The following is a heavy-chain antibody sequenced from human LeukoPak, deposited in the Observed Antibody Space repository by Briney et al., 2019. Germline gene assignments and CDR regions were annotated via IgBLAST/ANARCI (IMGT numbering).Heavy chain of an antibody. D-gene: IGHD3-22*01. J-gene: IGHJ3*02. CDR3: ASSMIVVVPDAFDI. V-gene: IGHV3-53*01. CDR2: IHNDYRT. Sequence: PGGSLRLSCAASGFTVSSNFMHWVRQAPGKGLEWVAGIHNDYRTFYADSVKGRFTILRDDSANTVYLQMNSLRAEDTAVYYCASSMIVVVPDAFDIWGQGTMVTVSS. CDR1: GFTVSSNF.